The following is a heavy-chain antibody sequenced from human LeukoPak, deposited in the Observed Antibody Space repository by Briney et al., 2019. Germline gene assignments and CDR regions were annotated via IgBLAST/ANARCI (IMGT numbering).Heavy chain of an antibody. CDR2: IMPLFGTA. Sequence: SVRVSCKTSGGTFNNSAISWVRQAPGQGLEWLGGIMPLFGTAGYAQKFQGRVTITKDESTRTVYLELTSLTSDDTAVYYCARDVHGDYGSGWFDPWGQGTLVSVSS. CDR1: GGTFNNSA. D-gene: IGHD4-17*01. CDR3: ARDVHGDYGSGWFDP. J-gene: IGHJ5*02. V-gene: IGHV1-69*05.